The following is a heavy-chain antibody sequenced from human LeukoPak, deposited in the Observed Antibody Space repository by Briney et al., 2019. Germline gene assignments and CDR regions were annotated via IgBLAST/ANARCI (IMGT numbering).Heavy chain of an antibody. J-gene: IGHJ4*02. CDR1: GFTFSNYG. CDR3: AKALKSLAAGGY. D-gene: IGHD6-13*01. V-gene: IGHV3-30*02. Sequence: PGGSLRLSCEASGFTFSNYGMHWVRQAPGKGLEWVTFIRYDGSNKYYADSVKGRFTISRDNSKNTLYLQMNSLRAEDTAVYYCAKALKSLAAGGYWGQGTLVTVSS. CDR2: IRYDGSNK.